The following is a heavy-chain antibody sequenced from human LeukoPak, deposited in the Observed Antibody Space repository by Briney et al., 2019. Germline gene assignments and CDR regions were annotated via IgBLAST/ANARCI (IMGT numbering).Heavy chain of an antibody. V-gene: IGHV4-61*02. D-gene: IGHD3-10*01. J-gene: IGHJ4*02. CDR3: ARDGDGSGSYYTY. CDR2: IYTSGST. CDR1: GGSISSGSYY. Sequence: SQTLSLTCTVSGGSISSGSYYWSWIRQPAGMGLEWIGRIYTSGSTNYNPSLKSRVTISVDTSKNQFSLKLSSVTAADTAVYYCARDGDGSGSYYTYWGQGTLVTVSS.